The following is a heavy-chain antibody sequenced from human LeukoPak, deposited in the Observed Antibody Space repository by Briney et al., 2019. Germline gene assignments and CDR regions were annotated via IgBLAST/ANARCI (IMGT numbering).Heavy chain of an antibody. Sequence: VASVKVSCKASGYTLTSYGISWVRQAPGQGLEWMGWISAYNGNTNYAQKLQGRVTMTTDTSTSTAYMELRSLRSDDTAVYYCARDGYYDSSGYYPVLGYYFDYWGQGTLVTVSS. V-gene: IGHV1-18*01. CDR2: ISAYNGNT. D-gene: IGHD3-22*01. J-gene: IGHJ4*02. CDR3: ARDGYYDSSGYYPVLGYYFDY. CDR1: GYTLTSYG.